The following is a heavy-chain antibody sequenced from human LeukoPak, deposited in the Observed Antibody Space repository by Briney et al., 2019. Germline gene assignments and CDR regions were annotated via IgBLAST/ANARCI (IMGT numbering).Heavy chain of an antibody. J-gene: IGHJ5*02. Sequence: PGGSLRLSCAASGFTFSSYWMHCVRQAPGKGLVWVSRINDEGSNTAYADSVKGRFTISRDNAKNTVYLQMNSLRAEDTAAYYCARVIRWFDPWGQGTLVIVSS. CDR3: ARVIRWFDP. CDR2: INDEGSNT. CDR1: GFTFSSYW. V-gene: IGHV3-74*01.